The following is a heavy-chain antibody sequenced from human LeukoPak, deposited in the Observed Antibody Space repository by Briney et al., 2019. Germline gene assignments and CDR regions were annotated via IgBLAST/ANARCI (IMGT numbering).Heavy chain of an antibody. CDR1: GYTLTELS. D-gene: IGHD1-26*01. V-gene: IGHV1-24*01. CDR3: ATYQPSIVRAAPFDY. Sequence: PEASVKVSCKVSGYTLTELSMHWVRQAPGKGLEWMGGFDPEDGETIYAQKFQGRVTMTEDTSTDTAYMELSSLRSEDTAVYYCATYQPSIVRAAPFDYWGQGTLVTVSS. CDR2: FDPEDGET. J-gene: IGHJ4*02.